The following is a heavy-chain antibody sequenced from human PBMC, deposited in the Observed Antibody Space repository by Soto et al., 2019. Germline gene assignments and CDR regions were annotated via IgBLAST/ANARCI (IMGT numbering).Heavy chain of an antibody. CDR2: IYYSGST. CDR1: GGSISTSSYY. Sequence: QLQLKESGPGLVKPSETLSLTCTVSGGSISTSSYYCGWIRQPPGKGLEWIGSIYYSGSTYYNPSLKSRVTISVDTSKNQFSLKLSSVTAADTAVYYCARDYDSSGDYWGQGTLVTVSS. CDR3: ARDYDSSGDY. D-gene: IGHD3-22*01. V-gene: IGHV4-39*01. J-gene: IGHJ4*02.